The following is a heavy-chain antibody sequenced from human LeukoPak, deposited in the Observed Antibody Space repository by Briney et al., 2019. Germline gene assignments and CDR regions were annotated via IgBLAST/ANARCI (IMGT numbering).Heavy chain of an antibody. Sequence: GESLKISCKGSGYSFTNYWIGWVRQMPGKGLELMGIIYPGDSDTRYSPSFQGQVTISADTSISTAYLQWSSLRASDTAMYYCARQTVEMTTKIMGDYFDCWGQGTLVTVSS. CDR1: GYSFTNYW. J-gene: IGHJ4*02. D-gene: IGHD5-24*01. CDR2: IYPGDSDT. CDR3: ARQTVEMTTKIMGDYFDC. V-gene: IGHV5-51*01.